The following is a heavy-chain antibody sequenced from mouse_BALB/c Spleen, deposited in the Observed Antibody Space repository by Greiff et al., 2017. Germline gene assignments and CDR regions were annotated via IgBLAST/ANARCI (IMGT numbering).Heavy chain of an antibody. D-gene: IGHD1-1*01. CDR3: ARPDFLRYWYFDV. CDR2: ILPGSGST. CDR1: GYTFSSYW. J-gene: IGHJ1*01. V-gene: IGHV1-9*01. Sequence: QVQLQQSGAELMKPGASVKISCKATGYTFSSYWIEWVKQRPGHGLEWIGEILPGSGSTNYNEKFKGKATFTADTSSNTAYMQLSSLTSEDSAVYDCARPDFLRYWYFDVWGAGTTVTVSS.